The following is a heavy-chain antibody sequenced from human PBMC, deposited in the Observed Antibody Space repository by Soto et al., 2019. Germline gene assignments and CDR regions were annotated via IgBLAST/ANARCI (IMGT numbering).Heavy chain of an antibody. J-gene: IGHJ4*02. V-gene: IGHV1-24*01. CDR2: FDPEDGET. D-gene: IGHD3-22*01. CDR1: GYTLTELS. CDR3: AIRGFKDYDSSGYYYADAYY. Sequence: ASVNVSCKVSGYTLTELSMHWVRQAPGKGLEWMGGFDPEDGETIYAQKFQGRVTMTEDTSTDTAYMELSSLRSEDTAVYYCAIRGFKDYDSSGYYYADAYYWGQGTLVTVSS.